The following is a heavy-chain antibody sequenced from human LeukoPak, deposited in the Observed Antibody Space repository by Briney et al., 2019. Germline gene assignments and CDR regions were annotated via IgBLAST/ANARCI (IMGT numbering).Heavy chain of an antibody. CDR2: IYTSGST. J-gene: IGHJ3*02. CDR3: ARIYDYVWGSVHDAFDI. CDR1: GGSISSGSYY. D-gene: IGHD3-16*01. Sequence: SETLSLTCTVSGGSISSGSYYWSWIRQPAGKGLEWIGRIYTSGSTNYNPSLKSRVTISVDTSKNQFSLKLSSVTAADTAVYYCARIYDYVWGSVHDAFDIWGQGTMVTVSS. V-gene: IGHV4-61*02.